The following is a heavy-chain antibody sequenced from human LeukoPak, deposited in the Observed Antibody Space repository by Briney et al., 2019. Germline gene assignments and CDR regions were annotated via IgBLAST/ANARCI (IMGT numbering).Heavy chain of an antibody. CDR1: GGTFSSYA. J-gene: IGHJ4*02. CDR3: ARGSGSTYYDLDY. CDR2: IIPIFGTA. Sequence: SVKVSCKASGGTFSSYAISWVRQAPGQGLEWMGGIIPIFGTANYAQKFQGRVTITTDESTSTAYMELSSLRSEDTAAYYCARGSGSTYYDLDYWGQGTLVTVSS. D-gene: IGHD3-22*01. V-gene: IGHV1-69*05.